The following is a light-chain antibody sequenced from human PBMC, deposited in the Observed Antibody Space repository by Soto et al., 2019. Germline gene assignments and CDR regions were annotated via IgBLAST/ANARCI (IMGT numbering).Light chain of an antibody. CDR2: GAS. CDR1: QSVAANY. CDR3: HQYGSAPLT. Sequence: EVVLTQSPGTLSLSPGERATLSCRASQSVAANYLAWYQQKRGQAPRLLIYGASSRATGIPARLSGSGSGTDLTLTIRRLEPEDFSVYYCHQYGSAPLTFGHGTKGAIK. V-gene: IGKV3-20*01. J-gene: IGKJ3*01.